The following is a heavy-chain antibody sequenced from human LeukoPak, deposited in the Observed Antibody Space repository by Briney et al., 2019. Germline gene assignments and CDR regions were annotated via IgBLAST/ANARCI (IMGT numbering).Heavy chain of an antibody. D-gene: IGHD3-10*01. CDR3: AKAQVQDYYYGSGSVSYFDY. CDR2: IKQDGSET. V-gene: IGHV3-7*01. J-gene: IGHJ4*02. CDR1: GFTFSAYW. Sequence: GGSLRLSCVASGFTFSAYWMSWVRQAPGKGLEYMASIKQDGSETYYVDSVKGRFTISRDNAKDSLDLQMNNLRAEDTAVYYCAKAQVQDYYYGSGSVSYFDYWGQGTLVTVSS.